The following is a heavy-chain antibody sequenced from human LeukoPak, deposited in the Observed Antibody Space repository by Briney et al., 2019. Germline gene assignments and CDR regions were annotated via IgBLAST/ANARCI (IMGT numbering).Heavy chain of an antibody. CDR2: ISHDGTNH. Sequence: AGGSLRLSCAASGFTFSSYAMHGVRQAPGKGGDWVALISHDGTNHYYPCSVKGRFTISRDNSNNPLYLQLISLRTEDTAVYYCARDFCCGLNCFDPWGQGTLVTVSS. CDR1: GFTFSSYA. V-gene: IGHV3-30*04. J-gene: IGHJ5*02. CDR3: ARDFCCGLNCFDP. D-gene: IGHD3-3*01.